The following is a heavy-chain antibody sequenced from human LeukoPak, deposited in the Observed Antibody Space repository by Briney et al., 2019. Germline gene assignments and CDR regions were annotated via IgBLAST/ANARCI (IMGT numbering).Heavy chain of an antibody. D-gene: IGHD4-17*01. V-gene: IGHV3-20*04. Sequence: GGSLRLSCAASGFTFDDYGMSWVRQGPGKGLEWVSTITWNGGQTAYADSVKGRFTISRDNAKNSLYLEMNSLSPEDTALYYCARSSTTVTTRFFDLWGRGTLSLSPQ. J-gene: IGHJ2*01. CDR3: ARSSTTVTTRFFDL. CDR1: GFTFDDYG. CDR2: ITWNGGQT.